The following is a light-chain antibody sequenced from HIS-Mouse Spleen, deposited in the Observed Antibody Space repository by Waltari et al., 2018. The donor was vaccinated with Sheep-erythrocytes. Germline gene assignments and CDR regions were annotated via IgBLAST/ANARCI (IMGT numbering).Light chain of an antibody. Sequence: QSVLTQPPSASGTPGQRVTISCSGSSSNIGSNTVNWYQQLPGTAPKLPIYSNNQRPSGVPDRFSGSKSGTSASLAISGLQSEDEADYYCCSYAGSSTPWVFGGGTKLTVL. CDR1: SSNIGSNT. CDR2: SNN. J-gene: IGLJ3*02. CDR3: CSYAGSSTPWV. V-gene: IGLV1-44*01.